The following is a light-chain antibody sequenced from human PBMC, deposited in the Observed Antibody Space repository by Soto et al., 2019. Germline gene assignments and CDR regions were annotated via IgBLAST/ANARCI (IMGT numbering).Light chain of an antibody. CDR1: ITDIGAYNY. V-gene: IGLV2-14*01. CDR2: GVS. Sequence: QSVLTQPASVSGSPGQSITISCTGTITDIGAYNYVSWYQQHPGKAPKLLIYGVSSRPSGVSNRFSGSKSGNAAYLTISGLQADHEAEYYCSSYTSSITPYVFGTGTKVTVL. CDR3: SSYTSSITPYV. J-gene: IGLJ1*01.